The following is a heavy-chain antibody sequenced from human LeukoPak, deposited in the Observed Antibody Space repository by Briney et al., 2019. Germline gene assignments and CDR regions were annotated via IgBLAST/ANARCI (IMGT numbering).Heavy chain of an antibody. CDR2: ISAYNGNT. CDR3: ARDSLRPDYFDY. Sequence: ASVKVSCKASGYTFTSYGISWVRQAPGQGLEWMGWISAYNGNTNYAQKLQGRVTMTTDTSTSTAYMGLRSLRSDDTAVYYCARDSLRPDYFDYWGQGTLVTVSS. CDR1: GYTFTSYG. J-gene: IGHJ4*02. V-gene: IGHV1-18*01.